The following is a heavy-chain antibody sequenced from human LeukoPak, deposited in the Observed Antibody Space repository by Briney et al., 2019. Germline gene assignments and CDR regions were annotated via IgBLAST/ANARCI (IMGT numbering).Heavy chain of an antibody. D-gene: IGHD3-16*01. V-gene: IGHV4-31*03. CDR1: GGSISSGGYY. CDR2: IYYSGST. J-gene: IGHJ4*02. CDR3: ARNHFIMSYFDY. Sequence: PSQTLSLTCTVSGGSISSGGYYWSWIRQHPGKGLEWIGYIYYSGSTYYNPSLKSRVTISVDTSKNQFSLKLSSVTAADTAVYYCARNHFIMSYFDYWGQGTLVTVSS.